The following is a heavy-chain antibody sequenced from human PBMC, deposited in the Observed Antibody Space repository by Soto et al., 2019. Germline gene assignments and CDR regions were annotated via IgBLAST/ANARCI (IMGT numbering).Heavy chain of an antibody. D-gene: IGHD1-1*01. CDR3: VRDGTKTLRDWFDP. CDR2: IYATGTT. J-gene: IGHJ5*02. CDR1: GASISGYY. V-gene: IGHV4-4*07. Sequence: LETLSLTCTVSGASISGYYWSWIRKSAGKGLEWIGRIYATGTTDYNPSLKSRVMMSVDTSKKQFSLKLRSVTAADTAVYYCVRDGTKTLRDWFDPWGQGISVTVSS.